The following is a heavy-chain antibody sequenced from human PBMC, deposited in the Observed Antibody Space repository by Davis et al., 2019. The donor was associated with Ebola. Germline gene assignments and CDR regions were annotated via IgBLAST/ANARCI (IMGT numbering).Heavy chain of an antibody. CDR2: ISSSGSTI. V-gene: IGHV3-11*04. D-gene: IGHD1-26*01. J-gene: IGHJ4*02. CDR1: GFTFSDYY. Sequence: LSLTCAASGFTFSDYYMSWIRQAPGKGLEWVSYISSSGSTIYYADSVKGRFTISRDNAKNSLYLQMNSLRAEDTAVYYCARALVGALRGGDYWGQGTLVTVSS. CDR3: ARALVGALRGGDY.